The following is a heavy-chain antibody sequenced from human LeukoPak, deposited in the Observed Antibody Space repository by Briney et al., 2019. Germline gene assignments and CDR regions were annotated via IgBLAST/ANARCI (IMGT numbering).Heavy chain of an antibody. CDR2: ISAYNGNT. V-gene: IGHV1-18*01. CDR3: ARVKVGATANFDY. Sequence: ASVKVSCKASGYTFTSYGISWVRQAPGQGLEWMGWISAYNGNTNYAQKLQGRVTMTTDTSTSTACMELRSLRSDDTAVYYCARVKVGATANFDYWGQGTLVTVSS. D-gene: IGHD1-26*01. J-gene: IGHJ4*02. CDR1: GYTFTSYG.